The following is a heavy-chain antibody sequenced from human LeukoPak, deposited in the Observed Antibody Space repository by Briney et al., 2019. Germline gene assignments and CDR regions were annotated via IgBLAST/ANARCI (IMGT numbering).Heavy chain of an antibody. J-gene: IGHJ4*02. CDR1: GDSISSSSYY. CDR2: IYYSGST. Sequence: SETLSLTCTVSGDSISSSSYYWGWIRQPPGKGLEWIGSIYYSGSTYYNPSLKSRVTISVDTSKNQFSLKLSSVTAADTAVYYCARQVWSGWSREFDNWGQGTLVTVSS. D-gene: IGHD6-19*01. CDR3: ARQVWSGWSREFDN. V-gene: IGHV4-39*07.